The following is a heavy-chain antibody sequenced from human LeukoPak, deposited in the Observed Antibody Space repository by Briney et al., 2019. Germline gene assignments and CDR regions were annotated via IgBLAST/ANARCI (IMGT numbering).Heavy chain of an antibody. CDR2: IYYSGST. Sequence: PSETLSLTCTVSGGSISSYYWSWIRQPPGKGLEWIGYIYYSGSTNYNPSLKSRVTISVDTSKNQFSLKLSSVTAADTAVYYCARDKTTYYDFWRGSPPQDHYYYYMDVWGKGTTVTVSS. D-gene: IGHD3-3*01. CDR3: ARDKTTYYDFWRGSPPQDHYYYYMDV. CDR1: GGSISSYY. V-gene: IGHV4-59*01. J-gene: IGHJ6*03.